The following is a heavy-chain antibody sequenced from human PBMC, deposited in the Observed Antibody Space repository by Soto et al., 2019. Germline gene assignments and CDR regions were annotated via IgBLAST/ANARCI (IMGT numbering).Heavy chain of an antibody. D-gene: IGHD4-4*01. CDR1: GGSISSYY. V-gene: IGHV4-59*08. Sequence: PSETLSLTCTVSGGSISSYYWSWIRQPPGKGLEWIGYIYYSGSTNYNPSLKSRVTISVDTSKNQFSLKLSSVTAADTAVYYCGRRHSAYFDYWGQGTLVTVSS. J-gene: IGHJ4*02. CDR2: IYYSGST. CDR3: GRRHSAYFDY.